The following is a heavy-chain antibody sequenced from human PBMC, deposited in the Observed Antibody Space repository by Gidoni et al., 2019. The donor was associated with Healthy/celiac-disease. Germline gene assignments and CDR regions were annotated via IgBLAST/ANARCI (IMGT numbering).Heavy chain of an antibody. V-gene: IGHV1-69*06. J-gene: IGHJ4*02. CDR3: GGGYCSGGSCYPTDY. D-gene: IGHD2-15*01. Sequence: QVQLVQSGAEVKKPGSSVKVACKAAGGTVSSYAISWVRQAPGQGLEWMGGIIPIFGTANYAQKFQGRVTITAVKSTSTAYMELSSLRSEDTAVYYCGGGYCSGGSCYPTDYWGQGTLVTVSS. CDR2: IIPIFGTA. CDR1: GGTVSSYA.